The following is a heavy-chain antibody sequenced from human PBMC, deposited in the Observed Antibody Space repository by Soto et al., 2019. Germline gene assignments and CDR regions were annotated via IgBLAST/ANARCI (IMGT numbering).Heavy chain of an antibody. CDR2: IYYSGST. CDR3: ARDLTSSGWYNWFDP. CDR1: GGSICSYY. Sequence: SSETLSLTCTGSGGSICSYYWSWIRQPPGKGLEWIGYIYYSGSTNYNPSLKSRVTISVDTSKNQFSLKLSSVTAADTAVYYCARDLTSSGWYNWFDPWGQGTLVTVSS. V-gene: IGHV4-59*01. D-gene: IGHD6-19*01. J-gene: IGHJ5*02.